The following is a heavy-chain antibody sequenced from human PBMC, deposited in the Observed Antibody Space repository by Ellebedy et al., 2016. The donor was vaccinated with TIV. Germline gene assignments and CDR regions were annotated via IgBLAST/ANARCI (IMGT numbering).Heavy chain of an antibody. V-gene: IGHV4-39*07. CDR1: GGSISSSSYY. CDR3: ARDGAGRWDN. D-gene: IGHD4-23*01. J-gene: IGHJ4*02. Sequence: MPGGSLRLSCSVSGGSISSSSYYWGWIRQPPGRGLEWIGSMFHSGGTYYSPSLKSRVTISVDTSKNQLSLRLSSVTAADTAVYYCARDGAGRWDNWGPGTLVTVSS. CDR2: MFHSGGT.